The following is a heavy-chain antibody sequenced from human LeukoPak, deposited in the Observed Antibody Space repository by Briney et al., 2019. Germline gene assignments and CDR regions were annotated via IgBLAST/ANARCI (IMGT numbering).Heavy chain of an antibody. CDR3: ARGPYYYDSSGHYIPYYGMDV. CDR2: IYHSGST. J-gene: IGHJ6*02. D-gene: IGHD3-22*01. CDR1: GGSISSSNW. Sequence: NPSGTLSLTCAVSGGSISSSNWWSWVRQPPGKGLEWIGEIYHSGSTNYNPSLKSRVTISVDKSKNQFSLKLSSVTAADTAVYYCARGPYYYDSSGHYIPYYGMDVWGQGTTVTVSS. V-gene: IGHV4-4*02.